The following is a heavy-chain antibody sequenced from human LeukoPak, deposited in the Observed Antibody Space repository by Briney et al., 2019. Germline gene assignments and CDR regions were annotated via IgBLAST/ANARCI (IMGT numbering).Heavy chain of an antibody. CDR1: GGSISSSSYY. CDR3: ASVQAITGEHDY. V-gene: IGHV4-39*01. Sequence: PSETLSLTCTVSGGSISSSSYYWGWIRQPPGTGLEWIGSIYYSGSTYYNPSLKSRVTISVDTSKNQFSLKLSSVTAADTAVYYCASVQAITGEHDYWGQGTLVTVSS. D-gene: IGHD7-27*01. CDR2: IYYSGST. J-gene: IGHJ4*02.